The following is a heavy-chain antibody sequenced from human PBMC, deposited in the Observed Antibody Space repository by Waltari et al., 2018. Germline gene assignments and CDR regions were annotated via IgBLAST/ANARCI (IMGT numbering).Heavy chain of an antibody. V-gene: IGHV4-31*03. Sequence: QVQLQESGPGLVKPSQTLSLTCTVSGGSIRSGGYYWSWIRQHPGKGLEWIGYIYYSGSTYYNPSLKSRVTISVDTSKNQFSLKLSSVTAADTAVYYCARDRAKGGEAFDYWGQGTLVTVSS. CDR1: GGSIRSGGYY. J-gene: IGHJ4*02. D-gene: IGHD7-27*01. CDR3: ARDRAKGGEAFDY. CDR2: IYYSGST.